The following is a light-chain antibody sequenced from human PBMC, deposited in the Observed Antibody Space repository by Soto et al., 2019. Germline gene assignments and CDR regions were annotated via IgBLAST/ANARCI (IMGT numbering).Light chain of an antibody. CDR1: QGFDNY. CDR2: DAS. Sequence: EIVLTQSPATLSLSPGERATLSCRASQGFDNYLAWYQQKPGQTPRLIMYDASNRATGIPARFSGSGSGTDFTLTISSLEPEDVAVYYCQYRSNWLWTFGQGTKVEIK. J-gene: IGKJ1*01. CDR3: QYRSNWLWT. V-gene: IGKV3-11*01.